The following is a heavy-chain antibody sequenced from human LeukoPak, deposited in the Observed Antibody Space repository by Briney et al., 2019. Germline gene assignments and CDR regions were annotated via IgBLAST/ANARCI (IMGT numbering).Heavy chain of an antibody. J-gene: IGHJ4*02. CDR3: AKLRTAVVPAATLGFDS. D-gene: IGHD2-2*01. V-gene: IGHV3-23*01. CDR2: IGRSGANS. CDR1: GFTFSSYA. Sequence: GGSLRLSCAASGFTFSSYAMSWVRQSPGKGLEWVSAIGRSGANSYYATSVKGRFSVSRDNTKNTFHLQMNSLRAEDTAIYYCAKLRTAVVPAATLGFDSWGQGTLVTVSS.